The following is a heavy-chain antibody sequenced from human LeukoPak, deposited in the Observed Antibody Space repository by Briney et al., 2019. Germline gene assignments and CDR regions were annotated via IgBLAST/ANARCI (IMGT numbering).Heavy chain of an antibody. J-gene: IGHJ4*02. Sequence: GGSLRLSCVASGFTVSSNYMSWVRQAPGKGLEWVSVIYSGGSTYYADSVKGRFTISRDNSKNTLYLQMNSLRAEDTAVYYCASTFYGDSPPYWGQGTLVTVSS. CDR1: GFTVSSNY. CDR2: IYSGGST. CDR3: ASTFYGDSPPY. D-gene: IGHD4-17*01. V-gene: IGHV3-66*01.